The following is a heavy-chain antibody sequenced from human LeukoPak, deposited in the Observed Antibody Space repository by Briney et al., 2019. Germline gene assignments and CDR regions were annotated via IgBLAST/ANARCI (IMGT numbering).Heavy chain of an antibody. J-gene: IGHJ5*02. V-gene: IGHV1-69*04. CDR1: GGPFSTYA. CDR3: ARGSYYGDTTANWFDP. Sequence: GASVKVSCKASGGPFSTYAVTWVRQVPGQGLEWMGRIIPILKMTDYAQKFQGRVTMTRNTSISTAYMELSSLRSEDTAVYYCARGSYYGDTTANWFDPWGQGTLVTVSS. CDR2: IIPILKMT. D-gene: IGHD4-17*01.